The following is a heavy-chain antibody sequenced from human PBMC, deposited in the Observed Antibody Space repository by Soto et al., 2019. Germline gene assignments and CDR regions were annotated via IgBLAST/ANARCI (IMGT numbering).Heavy chain of an antibody. Sequence: EVQLVESGGGLVQPGRSLRLSCAASGFSFDDSAMHWVRQPPGKGLEWVSGIGSNSGGIGYADSVKGRFTISRDNAKNSLYLQMNSLRDEDTALYYCAKGLSEGYFDYWGQGTLVTVSS. V-gene: IGHV3-9*01. CDR2: IGSNSGGI. CDR3: AKGLSEGYFDY. CDR1: GFSFDDSA. J-gene: IGHJ4*02.